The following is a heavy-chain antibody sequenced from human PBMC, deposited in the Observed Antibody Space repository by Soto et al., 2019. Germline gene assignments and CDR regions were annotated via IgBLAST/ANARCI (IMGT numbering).Heavy chain of an antibody. V-gene: IGHV4-59*01. CDR2: IYYSGST. J-gene: IGHJ4*02. CDR3: ARGDCSSTSCYSIPDY. D-gene: IGHD2-2*01. CDR1: GGSISSYY. Sequence: SETLSLTCTVSGGSISSYYWSWIRQPPGKGLEWIGYIYYSGSTNYNPSLKSRVTISVDTSKNQFSLKLSSVTAADTAVYYCARGDCSSTSCYSIPDYWGQGTLVTV.